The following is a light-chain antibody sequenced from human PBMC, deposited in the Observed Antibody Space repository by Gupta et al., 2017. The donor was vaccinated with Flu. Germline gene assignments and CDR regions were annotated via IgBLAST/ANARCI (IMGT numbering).Light chain of an antibody. CDR2: DAF. V-gene: IGKV3D-20*01. CDR3: QQDGNSPYT. J-gene: IGKJ4*01. Sequence: EIVLTQSPATLSSSPGDRVTLSCRASQSVPALYLAWYQQKPGLAPRLLIYDAFSRAAGVPDRFGGRGSGTDFTLTITRLEPDDFAVYYCQQDGNSPYTFGGGTRVEIK. CDR1: QSVPALY.